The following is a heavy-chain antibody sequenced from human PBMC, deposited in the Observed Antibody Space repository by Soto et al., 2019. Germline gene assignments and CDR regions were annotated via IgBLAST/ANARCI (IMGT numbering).Heavy chain of an antibody. Sequence: PSETLSLTCTVSGVTISSVGYYWSWIRQHPGKGLEWIGYIHYRGSTYYNPSLKSRVSMSVDTSKNQFSLKLSSVTAADTAIYYCANAPRDDYSYFDNWGQGSLVTVS. J-gene: IGHJ4*02. D-gene: IGHD4-4*01. CDR2: IHYRGST. CDR1: GVTISSVGYY. V-gene: IGHV4-31*03. CDR3: ANAPRDDYSYFDN.